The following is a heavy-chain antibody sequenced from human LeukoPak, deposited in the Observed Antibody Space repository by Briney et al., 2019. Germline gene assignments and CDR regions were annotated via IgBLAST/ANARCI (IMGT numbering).Heavy chain of an antibody. V-gene: IGHV4-59*05. CDR3: ARDREYYGSGSYRGDNAFDI. Sequence: SETLSLTCTVSGGSISSYYWSWIRQPPGKGLEWIGSIYYSGSTYYNPSLKSRVTISVDTSKNQFSLKLSSVTAADTAVYYCARDREYYGSGSYRGDNAFDIWGQGTMVTVSS. J-gene: IGHJ3*02. CDR1: GGSISSYY. CDR2: IYYSGST. D-gene: IGHD3-10*01.